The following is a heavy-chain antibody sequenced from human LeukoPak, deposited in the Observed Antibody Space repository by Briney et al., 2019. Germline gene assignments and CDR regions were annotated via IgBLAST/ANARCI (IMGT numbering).Heavy chain of an antibody. J-gene: IGHJ4*02. Sequence: ASEKVSCKVSGYSLSELSIHGVRQAPGKGLEWMGGFDADEGETIYAQKFQGRVTMTEDTSADIAYMELSGLKSEDTAVYYCARIDRGGYNYPFYFDFWGQGTLVAVSS. V-gene: IGHV1-24*01. CDR3: ARIDRGGYNYPFYFDF. CDR1: GYSLSELS. CDR2: FDADEGET. D-gene: IGHD5-24*01.